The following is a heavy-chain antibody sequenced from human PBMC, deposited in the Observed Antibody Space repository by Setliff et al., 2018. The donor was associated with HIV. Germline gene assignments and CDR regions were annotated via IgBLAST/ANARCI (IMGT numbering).Heavy chain of an antibody. CDR2: IIPIYGTP. J-gene: IGHJ5*02. CDR1: GGTFSSYA. V-gene: IGHV1-69*13. Sequence: SVKVSCKASGGTFSSYAITWVRQAPGQGPEWMGGIIPIYGTPNYAQRFQGRVTITADESTSTAYMDLSSLTSDDTAVYYCATSPRGTYYDILSGRPRGWFDPWGQGALVTVS. CDR3: ATSPRGTYYDILSGRPRGWFDP. D-gene: IGHD3-9*01.